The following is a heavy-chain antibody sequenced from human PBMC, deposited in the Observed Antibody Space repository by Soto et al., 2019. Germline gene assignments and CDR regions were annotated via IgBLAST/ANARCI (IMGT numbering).Heavy chain of an antibody. J-gene: IGHJ5*02. CDR1: GGSISSYY. CDR3: AASGTYRVQIQQQLVLSP. D-gene: IGHD6-13*01. Sequence: SETLSLTCTVSGGSISSYYWSWIRQPPGKGLEWIGYIYYSGSTNYNPSLKSRVTISVDTSKNQFSLKLSSVTAADTAVYYCAASGTYRVQIQQQLVLSPWGQGTLVTVSS. CDR2: IYYSGST. V-gene: IGHV4-59*01.